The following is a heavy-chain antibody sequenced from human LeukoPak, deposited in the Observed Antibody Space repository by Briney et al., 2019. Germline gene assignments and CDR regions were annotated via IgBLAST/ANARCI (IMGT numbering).Heavy chain of an antibody. V-gene: IGHV3-23*01. D-gene: IGHD2-2*01. CDR3: AKGYCSSTSCSYFDY. CDR2: ISGSGGST. J-gene: IGHJ4*02. Sequence: GGSLRLSCAASGFTFSSYAMSWVRQAPGKALECVSAISGSGGSTYYADSVKRRFTMSRDNSKNTLYLQMNSLRVEDTAVYYCAKGYCSSTSCSYFDYWGQGPLVSVSS. CDR1: GFTFSSYA.